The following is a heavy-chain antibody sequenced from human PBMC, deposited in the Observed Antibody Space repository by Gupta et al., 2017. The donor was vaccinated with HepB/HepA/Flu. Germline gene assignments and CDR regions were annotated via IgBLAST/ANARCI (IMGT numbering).Heavy chain of an antibody. CDR2: MNPNSGNT. CDR1: GYTFSTLD. J-gene: IGHJ4*02. V-gene: IGHV1-8*02. Sequence: QVQVVHSGAEVKKPGASVKVSCQTSGYTFSTLDINWVRQAPGKGLEWMGWMNPNSGNTGYAQKFQGRVTMTRNISTSTAYLELRSLRSEDTAIYYCARGKPLSLRTPDYWGQGTLVTASS. D-gene: IGHD2/OR15-2a*01. CDR3: ARGKPLSLRTPDY.